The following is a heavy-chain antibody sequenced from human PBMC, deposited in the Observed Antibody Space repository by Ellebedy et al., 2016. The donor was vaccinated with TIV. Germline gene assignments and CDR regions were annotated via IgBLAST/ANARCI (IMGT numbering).Heavy chain of an antibody. CDR2: ISGSGGST. Sequence: PGGSLRLSCAASGFTFSSYAMSWVRQAPGKGLEWVSAISGSGGSTYYADSVKGRFTISRDNSKNTLYLQMNSLRAEDTAVYYCATVRWLLHDAFDIWGQGTMVTVSS. CDR3: ATVRWLLHDAFDI. J-gene: IGHJ3*02. V-gene: IGHV3-23*01. CDR1: GFTFSSYA. D-gene: IGHD5-24*01.